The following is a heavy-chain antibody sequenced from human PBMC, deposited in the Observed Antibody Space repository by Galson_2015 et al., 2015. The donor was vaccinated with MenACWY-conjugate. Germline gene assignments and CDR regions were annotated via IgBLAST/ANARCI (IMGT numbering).Heavy chain of an antibody. CDR3: ARHPPGGRGLDV. CDR1: GSSFTNYW. D-gene: IGHD1-26*01. Sequence: QSGAEVIKPGESLQISCKGSGSSFTNYWIGWVRQMPGKGLEWMGLFNAANSETRYSPSFQGQVTISADESVSTAYLQWTSLKASDTAMYYCARHPPGGRGLDVWGRGTTVTVSS. J-gene: IGHJ6*02. CDR2: FNAANSET. V-gene: IGHV5-51*01.